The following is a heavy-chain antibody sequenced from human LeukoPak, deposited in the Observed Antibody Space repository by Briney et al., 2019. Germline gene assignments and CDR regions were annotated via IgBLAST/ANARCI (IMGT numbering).Heavy chain of an antibody. CDR2: IYHSGST. CDR1: GDSIRTYY. D-gene: IGHD1-26*01. J-gene: IGHJ4*02. CDR3: ARGIGLVGATFYFDD. V-gene: IGHV4-59*12. Sequence: SETLSLTCTVSGDSIRTYYWSWIRLPPGKGLERIGYIYHSGSTNYNPSLKSRVTFSIDSSKNQFSLRLNSVTAADTALYFCARGIGLVGATFYFDDWGQGTLVTVSS.